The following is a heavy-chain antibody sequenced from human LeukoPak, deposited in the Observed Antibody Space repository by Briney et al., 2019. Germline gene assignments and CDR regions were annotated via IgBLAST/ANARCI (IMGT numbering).Heavy chain of an antibody. V-gene: IGHV1-8*01. CDR3: ARDIAVAGTTLDY. J-gene: IGHJ4*02. Sequence: ASVKVSCKASGYTFTSYDINWVRQATGQGLEWMGWMNPNSGNTGYAQKFQGRVTITADESTSTAYMELSSLRSEDTAVYYCARDIAVAGTTLDYWGQGTLVTVSS. CDR2: MNPNSGNT. CDR1: GYTFTSYD. D-gene: IGHD6-19*01.